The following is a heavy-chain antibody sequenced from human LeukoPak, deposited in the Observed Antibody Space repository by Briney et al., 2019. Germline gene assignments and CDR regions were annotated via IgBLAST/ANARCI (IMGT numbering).Heavy chain of an antibody. CDR1: GYTFTSYD. V-gene: IGHV1-8*01. J-gene: IGHJ4*02. Sequence: ASVKVSCKASGYTFTSYDINWVRQATGQGLEWMGWMNPNSGNTGYAQKFQGRVTMTRNTSISTAYMELSSLRSEDTAVYYCARGESQSWDSNYWGQGTLVTVSS. D-gene: IGHD3-22*01. CDR2: MNPNSGNT. CDR3: ARGESQSWDSNY.